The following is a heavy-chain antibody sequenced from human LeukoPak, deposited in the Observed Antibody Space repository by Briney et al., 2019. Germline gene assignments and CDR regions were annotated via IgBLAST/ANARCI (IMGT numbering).Heavy chain of an antibody. Sequence: ASVKVSCKASGYTFKGYYMHWVRQAPGQGLEWMGWINPNSGGTNYAQKFQGRVTMTRDTSISTAYMELSRLRSDDTAVYYCARYRHPERRVDYWGQGTLVTVSS. V-gene: IGHV1-2*02. J-gene: IGHJ4*02. CDR1: GYTFKGYY. D-gene: IGHD1-1*01. CDR2: INPNSGGT. CDR3: ARYRHPERRVDY.